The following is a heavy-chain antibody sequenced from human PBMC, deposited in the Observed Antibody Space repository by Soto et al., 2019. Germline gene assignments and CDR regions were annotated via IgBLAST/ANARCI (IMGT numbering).Heavy chain of an antibody. V-gene: IGHV3-23*01. J-gene: IGHJ6*02. Sequence: GGSLRLSCVASGFTFDNYGMSWVRQAPGKGLEWVSAISGSGGTTYYSDSVKGRFTISRDNSKNTVYLQMSDLRVEDAAEYFCAKASSAICRVAAGEYYDMDVWGQGTTVTVSS. D-gene: IGHD3-16*01. CDR2: ISGSGGTT. CDR1: GFTFDNYG. CDR3: AKASSAICRVAAGEYYDMDV.